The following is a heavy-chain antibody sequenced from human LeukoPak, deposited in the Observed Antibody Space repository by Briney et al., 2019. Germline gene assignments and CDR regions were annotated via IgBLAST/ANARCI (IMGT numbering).Heavy chain of an antibody. CDR3: AKDSLAARYYYYYMDV. V-gene: IGHV3-30*02. J-gene: IGHJ6*03. CDR2: IRYDGSNK. D-gene: IGHD6-6*01. Sequence: GGSLRLSCAASGFTFSSYGMHWVRQAPGKGLEWVAFIRYDGSNKYYADSVKGRFTISRDNSKNTLYLQMNSLRAEDTAVYYCAKDSLAARYYYYYMDVWGKGTTVTVSS. CDR1: GFTFSSYG.